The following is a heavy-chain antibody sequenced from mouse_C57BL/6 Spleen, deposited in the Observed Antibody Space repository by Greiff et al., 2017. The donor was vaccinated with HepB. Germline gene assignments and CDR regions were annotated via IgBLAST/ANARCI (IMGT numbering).Heavy chain of an antibody. CDR2: IWSGGST. Sequence: VQLQQSGPGLVQPSQSLSITCTVSGFSLTSYGVHWVRQSPAKGLEWLGVIWSGGSTDYNAAFISRLSISKDNSKSQVFFKMNSLQADDTAIYYCARYGTACLDYWGQGTTLTVSS. CDR1: GFSLTSYG. J-gene: IGHJ2*01. V-gene: IGHV2-2*01. CDR3: ARYGTACLDY. D-gene: IGHD2-1*01.